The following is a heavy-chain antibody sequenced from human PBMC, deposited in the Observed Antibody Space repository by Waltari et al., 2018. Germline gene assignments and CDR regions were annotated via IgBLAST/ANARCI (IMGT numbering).Heavy chain of an antibody. Sequence: QVELQQWGAGLLKPSETLSITCAVYGGSFTGYYWTWIRQFPGKGLEYIGEIKYSGTTNYNPSLRSRVAISADPSKNQFSLKLSSVTAADTAVYYCATELKYSSGQDKMGKNVTRFAAFDIWGQGTMVTVSS. D-gene: IGHD6-19*01. CDR2: IKYSGTT. CDR3: ATELKYSSGQDKMGKNVTRFAAFDI. J-gene: IGHJ3*02. CDR1: GGSFTGYY. V-gene: IGHV4-34*01.